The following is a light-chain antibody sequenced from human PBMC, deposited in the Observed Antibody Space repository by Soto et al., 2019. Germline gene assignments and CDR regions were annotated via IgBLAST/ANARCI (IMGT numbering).Light chain of an antibody. CDR3: QQYTNWVT. Sequence: EIVMTQSPVTLSLSPGDTATLSCRASQTIWTTLAWYQQKAGQAPRLLIYDASTRATGIPARFRGSGSGTEFTLTMSSLQSEDVAVYFCQQYTNWVTFRGRTQLEIE. J-gene: IGKJ4*01. V-gene: IGKV3-15*01. CDR2: DAS. CDR1: QTIWTT.